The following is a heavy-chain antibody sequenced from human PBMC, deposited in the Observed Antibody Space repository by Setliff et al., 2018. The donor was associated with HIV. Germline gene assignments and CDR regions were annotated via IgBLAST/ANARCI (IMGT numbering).Heavy chain of an antibody. Sequence: SETLSLTCTVSRGSIRSGTYYWGWIRQPPGKGLEWIGNMYYTGNTYHNPSLKSRVTTSVDTSKNQFSLKLSSVTAADTAVYYCASSPIITNGYYFDYWGPGTLVTVSS. D-gene: IGHD2-8*01. CDR1: RGSIRSGTYY. CDR3: ASSPIITNGYYFDY. J-gene: IGHJ4*02. CDR2: MYYTGNT. V-gene: IGHV4-39*01.